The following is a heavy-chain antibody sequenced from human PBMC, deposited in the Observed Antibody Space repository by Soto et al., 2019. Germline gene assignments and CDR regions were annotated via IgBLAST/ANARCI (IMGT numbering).Heavy chain of an antibody. J-gene: IGHJ4*02. CDR1: GGSISSSSYY. V-gene: IGHV4-39*01. Sequence: SETLSLTCTVSGGSISSSSYYWGWIRQPPGKGLEWIGSIYYSGSTYYNPSLKSRVTISVDTSKNQFSLKLSSVTAADTAVYYCAVAVAGRFDYWGQGTLVTVSS. CDR2: IYYSGST. D-gene: IGHD6-19*01. CDR3: AVAVAGRFDY.